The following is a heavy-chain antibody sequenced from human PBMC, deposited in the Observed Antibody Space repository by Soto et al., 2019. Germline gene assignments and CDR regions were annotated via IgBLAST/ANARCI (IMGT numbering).Heavy chain of an antibody. CDR1: GYSFTSYG. CDR3: ARNVEGYCSGGSCPHPGWLDP. Sequence: ASVKVSCKASGYSFTSYGISWVRQAPGQGLEWMGWISAYNGNTNYAQKLQGRVTMTTDTSTSTAYMELRSLRSDDTAVYYCARNVEGYCSGGSCPHPGWLDPWGQGTLVTVSS. J-gene: IGHJ5*02. D-gene: IGHD2-15*01. V-gene: IGHV1-18*01. CDR2: ISAYNGNT.